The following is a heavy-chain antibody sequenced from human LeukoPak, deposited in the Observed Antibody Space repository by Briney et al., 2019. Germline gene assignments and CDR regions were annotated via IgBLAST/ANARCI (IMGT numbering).Heavy chain of an antibody. J-gene: IGHJ4*02. CDR3: AKVVSDSGSYWRAYFDY. D-gene: IGHD1-26*01. CDR2: ISGSGGST. CDR1: GFTFTNYA. Sequence: GGSLRLSCAASGFTFTNYAMSWVRQAPGMGLEWVSAISGSGGSTYYAGSVKGRFTISRDNSKNTLYLQMNSLRAEDTALYYCAKVVSDSGSYWRAYFDYWGQGTLVTVSS. V-gene: IGHV3-23*01.